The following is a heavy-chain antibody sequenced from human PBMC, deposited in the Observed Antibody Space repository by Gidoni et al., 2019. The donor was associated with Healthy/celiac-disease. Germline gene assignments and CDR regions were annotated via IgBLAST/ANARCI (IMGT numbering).Heavy chain of an antibody. J-gene: IGHJ4*02. Sequence: EVQLLESGGGLVQPGGSLRLSCAASGFTFSSYAMSWVRQAPGKGLGWVSAISGSGGSPYYADSVKGRFTISRDNSKNTLYLQMNSLRAEDTAVYYCAKPHVLVSSSWPYFDYWGQGTLVTVSS. CDR3: AKPHVLVSSSWPYFDY. D-gene: IGHD6-13*01. CDR1: GFTFSSYA. CDR2: ISGSGGSP. V-gene: IGHV3-23*01.